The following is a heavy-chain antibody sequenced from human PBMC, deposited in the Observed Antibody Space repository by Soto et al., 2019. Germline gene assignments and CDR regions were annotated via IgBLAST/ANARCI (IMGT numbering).Heavy chain of an antibody. CDR3: ARPAFGDYWYFDL. CDR2: IIPALGTA. V-gene: IGHV1-69*08. J-gene: IGHJ2*01. D-gene: IGHD4-17*01. CDR1: GGTFSSHT. Sequence: QDQLVQSGAEVKKPGSSVKVSCKASGGTFSSHTFSWVRQAPGQGLEWMGRIIPALGTATYAQKFQGRVTITADESAPTVYMELHSLRSEDTAVYYCARPAFGDYWYFDLWGRATLVTVSS.